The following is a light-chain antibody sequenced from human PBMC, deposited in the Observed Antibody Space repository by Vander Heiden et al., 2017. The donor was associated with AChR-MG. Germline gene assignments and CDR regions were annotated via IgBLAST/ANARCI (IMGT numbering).Light chain of an antibody. V-gene: IGKV3-11*01. CDR2: DAS. CDR1: RSVSSY. J-gene: IGKJ1*01. Sequence: DIVLTQSPATLSLSPGERATLSCRASRSVSSYLAWYQQKPGQAPRLLIHDASNRATGIPARFSGSGSGTDFTLTISSLEPEDFAVYYCQHRSNWPTWTFGQGTKVEIK. CDR3: QHRSNWPTWT.